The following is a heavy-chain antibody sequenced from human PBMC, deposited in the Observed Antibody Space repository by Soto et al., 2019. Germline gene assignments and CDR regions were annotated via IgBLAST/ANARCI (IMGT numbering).Heavy chain of an antibody. J-gene: IGHJ6*02. CDR1: GYTFSNYG. CDR3: SRFIMVGGWFDPNYYHGMDV. CDR2: ISGYNGNT. Sequence: QVQLVQSGAEVKKPGASVTVSCKTSGYTFSNYGINWVRQAPGQGLEWMGWISGYNGNTNYAQTVQGRATMTTDTSTVTVYMELRSLKSDDTAIYYCSRFIMVGGWFDPNYYHGMDVWGQGTTVTVSS. V-gene: IGHV1-18*01. D-gene: IGHD6-19*01.